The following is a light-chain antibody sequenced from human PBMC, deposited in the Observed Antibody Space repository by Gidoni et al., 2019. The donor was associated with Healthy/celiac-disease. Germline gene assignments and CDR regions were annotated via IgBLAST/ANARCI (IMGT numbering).Light chain of an antibody. CDR1: QSISSY. V-gene: IGKV1-39*01. J-gene: IGKJ3*01. CDR3: QQSYSTPHT. CDR2: AAS. Sequence: DIQMTQSPSSLSASVGDRVTITCRASQSISSYLNWYQQKPGKAPKLLIYAASSLQMGVPSRFSGSGSGKGFTLTISSLQTEEFGKYYCQQSYSTPHTFGPGTKVDIK.